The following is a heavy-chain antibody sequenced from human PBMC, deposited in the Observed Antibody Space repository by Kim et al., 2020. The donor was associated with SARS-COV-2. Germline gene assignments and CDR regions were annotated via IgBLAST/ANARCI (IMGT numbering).Heavy chain of an antibody. Sequence: GGSLRLSCAASGFTVSSNYMSWVRQAPGKGLEWVSVIYSGGSTYYADSVKGRFTISRDNSKNTLYLQMNSLRAEDTAVYYCARDPTDYGGNSGDYWGQGTLVTVSS. CDR1: GFTVSSNY. J-gene: IGHJ4*02. CDR2: IYSGGST. V-gene: IGHV3-53*01. D-gene: IGHD4-17*01. CDR3: ARDPTDYGGNSGDY.